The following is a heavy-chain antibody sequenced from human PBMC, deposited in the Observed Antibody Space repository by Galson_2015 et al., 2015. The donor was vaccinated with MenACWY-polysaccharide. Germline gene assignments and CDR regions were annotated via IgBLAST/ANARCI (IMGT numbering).Heavy chain of an antibody. CDR1: GFSLSSSGMC. J-gene: IGHJ6*02. CDR3: SRSRKLYSSSWYDYYYYGMDV. D-gene: IGHD6-13*01. CDR2: IQWDDNK. Sequence: ALVKPTQTLTLTCTFSGFSLSSSGMCVSWVRQPPGKALEWLALIQWDDNKYYSTSLKTRLTISKDTSKNQVILTMTNMDPVDTAAYYCSRSRKLYSSSWYDYYYYGMDVWGQGTTVTVSS. V-gene: IGHV2-70*20.